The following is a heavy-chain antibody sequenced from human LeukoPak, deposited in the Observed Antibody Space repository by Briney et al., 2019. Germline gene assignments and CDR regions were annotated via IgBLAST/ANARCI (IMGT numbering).Heavy chain of an antibody. J-gene: IGHJ4*02. Sequence: PGGSLRLSCAASGFSFSNFWMHWVRQAPGKGLEWVAVIWYDGSNKYYADSVKGRFTISRDNSKNTLYLQMNSLRAEDTAVYYCARDLYDSSGYYYLALDYWGQGTLVTVSS. CDR2: IWYDGSNK. CDR3: ARDLYDSSGYYYLALDY. D-gene: IGHD3-22*01. CDR1: GFSFSNFW. V-gene: IGHV3-33*08.